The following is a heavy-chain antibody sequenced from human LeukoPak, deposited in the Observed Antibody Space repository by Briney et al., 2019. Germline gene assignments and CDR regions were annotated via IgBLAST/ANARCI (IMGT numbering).Heavy chain of an antibody. CDR3: ARDLRQQLVNNWFDP. CDR1: GGSISRYY. CDR2: IYYSGST. D-gene: IGHD6-13*01. V-gene: IGHV4-59*01. J-gene: IGHJ5*02. Sequence: SETLSLTCTVSGGSISRYYWNWFRQPPGKGLEWMGYIYYSGSTNYNPSLKSRVTISIDMSKNQFSLKLYSVTTADTAVYYCARDLRQQLVNNWFDPWGQGTLVTVSS.